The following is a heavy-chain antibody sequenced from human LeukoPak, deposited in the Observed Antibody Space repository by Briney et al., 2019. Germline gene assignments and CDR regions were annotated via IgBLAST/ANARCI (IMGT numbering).Heavy chain of an antibody. J-gene: IGHJ4*02. V-gene: IGHV3-23*01. CDR2: IKGNGFDT. D-gene: IGHD3-16*01. CDR3: AKDTGPLMITFGGVVIYYFDY. Sequence: GGSLRLSCAGSGFIFSNYAMSWVRQAPGKGLEWVSGIKGNGFDTYYADSVKGRFTVSRDNSKNTLSLQMNSLSAEDTAVYYCAKDTGPLMITFGGVVIYYFDYWGQGALVTVSS. CDR1: GFIFSNYA.